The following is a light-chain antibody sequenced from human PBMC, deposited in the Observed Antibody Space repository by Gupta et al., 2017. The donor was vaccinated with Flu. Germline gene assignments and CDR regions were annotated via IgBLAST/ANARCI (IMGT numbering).Light chain of an antibody. J-gene: IGLJ2*01. Sequence: RVTIFCSGSSSNIGSKTVNWYQQLPGTAPKLLIDRNNQRPSGVPDRFSGSKSGTSASLAISGLQSEDEADYYCAAWDDSLKGVVVGGGTKLTVL. CDR1: SSNIGSKT. CDR3: AAWDDSLKGVV. CDR2: RNN. V-gene: IGLV1-44*01.